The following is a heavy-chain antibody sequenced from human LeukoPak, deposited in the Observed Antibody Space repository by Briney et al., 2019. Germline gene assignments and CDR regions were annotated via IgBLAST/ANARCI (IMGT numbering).Heavy chain of an antibody. V-gene: IGHV3-66*02. J-gene: IGHJ6*02. D-gene: IGHD2-21*02. CDR1: GFTVSSNY. CDR3: ATVTAALYYYGMDV. Sequence: GGSLRLSCAASGFTVSSNYMSWVRQAPGKGLEWVSVIYSGGSTYYADSVKGRFTISRDNSKNTLYLQMNSLRAEDTAVYYCATVTAALYYYGMDVWGQGTMVTVSS. CDR2: IYSGGST.